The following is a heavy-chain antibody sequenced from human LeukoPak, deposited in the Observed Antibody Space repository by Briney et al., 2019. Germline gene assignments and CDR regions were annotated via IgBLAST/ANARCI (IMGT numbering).Heavy chain of an antibody. J-gene: IGHJ4*02. CDR2: VYYSGTT. CDR1: GGSISSFY. CDR3: AVRSLRCSWDSFDY. Sequence: PSETLSLTCTVSGGSISSFYWSWIWQPPGKGLEWIGCVYYSGTTNYNPSLKGRVTISGVTSKNQFSLKLSSVTAADTAVYYCAVRSLRCSWDSFDYWGQGALVTVSS. V-gene: IGHV4-59*01. D-gene: IGHD6-13*01.